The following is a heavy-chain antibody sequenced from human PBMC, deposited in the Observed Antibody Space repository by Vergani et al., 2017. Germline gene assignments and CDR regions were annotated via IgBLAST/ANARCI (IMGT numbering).Heavy chain of an antibody. D-gene: IGHD2-21*01. CDR2: INNDGHT. CDR1: GESFSSFY. Sequence: QVQLQQWGAGVVKPSGTLSLTCAVFGESFSSFYWSWIRQPPGKGLEWIGEINNDGHTNYNPSLESRVTVSIDTAKNQFSLNLMSVTAADTGMYYCAVRPRVILVGEEIVTKRTFDYWSQGSLVTVSS. CDR3: AVRPRVILVGEEIVTKRTFDY. V-gene: IGHV4-34*02. J-gene: IGHJ4*02.